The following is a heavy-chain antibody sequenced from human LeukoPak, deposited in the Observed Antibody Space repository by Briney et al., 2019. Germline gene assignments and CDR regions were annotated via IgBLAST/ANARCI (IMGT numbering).Heavy chain of an antibody. D-gene: IGHD5-18*01. V-gene: IGHV1-46*01. Sequence: ASVKVSCTASGYTFTSYYIHWVRQAPGQGLEWMGIINPSGGGTTYAQKFQGRVTMTRDTSTSTVYMELSSLRSEDTAVYYCAREAEYNYGYHYYGMDVWGQGTTVTVSS. CDR3: AREAEYNYGYHYYGMDV. CDR2: INPSGGGT. J-gene: IGHJ6*02. CDR1: GYTFTSYY.